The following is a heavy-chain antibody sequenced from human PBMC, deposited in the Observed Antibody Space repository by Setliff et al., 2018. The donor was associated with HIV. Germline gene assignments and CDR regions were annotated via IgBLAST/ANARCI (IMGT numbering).Heavy chain of an antibody. V-gene: IGHV1-69*10. CDR3: ARGRPYSSFDY. CDR2: IIPILGIA. Sequence: ASVKVSCKASGGTFSSYAISWVRQAPGQGLEWMGGIIPILGIANYAQKFQGRVTITTDESTSTAYMELSSLRSEDTAVYYCARGRPYSSFDYWGQGTLVTVSP. J-gene: IGHJ4*02. CDR1: GGTFSSYA. D-gene: IGHD6-13*01.